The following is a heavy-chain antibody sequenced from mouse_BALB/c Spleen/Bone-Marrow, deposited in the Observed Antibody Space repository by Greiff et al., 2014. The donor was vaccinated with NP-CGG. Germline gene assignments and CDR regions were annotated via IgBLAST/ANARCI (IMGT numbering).Heavy chain of an antibody. J-gene: IGHJ3*01. CDR2: IPPGSGTT. CDR1: GYTFTSYW. D-gene: IGHD1-1*01. Sequence: DLVKPGASVKLSCKASGYTFTSYWINWIKQRPGQGLEWIGRIPPGSGTTYYNEMFKGKATLTVDTSSTTAYIQLSSLSSEDSAVYFCARGSYYDGSSSAWFAYWGQGTLVTVSA. CDR3: ARGSYYDGSSSAWFAY. V-gene: IGHV1S41*01.